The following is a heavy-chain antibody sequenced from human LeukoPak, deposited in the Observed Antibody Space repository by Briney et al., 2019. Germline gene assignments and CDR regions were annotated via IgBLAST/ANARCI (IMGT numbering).Heavy chain of an antibody. J-gene: IGHJ4*02. Sequence: SQTLSLTCTVSGGSLSSGGYSWSWIRQPPGKGLEWIGYIYHSGSTYYNPSLKSRVTISVNRSKNQFSLKLSSVTAADTAVYYCARVRYYGSGSLNFDYWGQGTLVTVSS. CDR2: IYHSGST. D-gene: IGHD3-10*01. CDR1: GGSLSSGGYS. CDR3: ARVRYYGSGSLNFDY. V-gene: IGHV4-30-2*01.